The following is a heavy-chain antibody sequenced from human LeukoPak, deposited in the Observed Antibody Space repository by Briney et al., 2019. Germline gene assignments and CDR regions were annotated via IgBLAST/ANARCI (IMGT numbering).Heavy chain of an antibody. CDR1: GXSISSYY. V-gene: IGHV4-59*08. D-gene: IGHD2-2*01. Sequence: PSGTLSLTWTVSGXSISSYYWTWIRQPPGKGLEWIGYIFYSGGSNYNPSLKSRVTISVDTSKNHFSLKVSSVTAADTAVYYCARLGSTFDIWGQGTMVTVSS. CDR2: IFYSGGS. J-gene: IGHJ3*02. CDR3: ARLGSTFDI.